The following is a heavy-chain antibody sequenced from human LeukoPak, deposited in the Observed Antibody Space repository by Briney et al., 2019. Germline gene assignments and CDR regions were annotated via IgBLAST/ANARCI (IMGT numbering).Heavy chain of an antibody. D-gene: IGHD6-13*01. J-gene: IGHJ3*02. CDR1: GIILSSYW. V-gene: IGHV3-7*03. Sequence: GGSLRLSCAASGIILSSYWMSWVRQAPGKGLEWVANIKQDGSEKWYADSVKGRFTISRDNAKNSLYLQMNSLRVEDTAVYYCAKDLTPRDSRSWYTDAFDIWGQGTMVTVSS. CDR2: IKQDGSEK. CDR3: AKDLTPRDSRSWYTDAFDI.